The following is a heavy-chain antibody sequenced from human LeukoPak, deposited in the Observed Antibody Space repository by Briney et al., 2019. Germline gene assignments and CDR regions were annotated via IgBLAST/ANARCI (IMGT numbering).Heavy chain of an antibody. D-gene: IGHD3-10*01. CDR2: IYPGDSDT. CDR1: GYSFTSYW. Sequence: GESLKISCKGSGYSFTSYWIGWVRQMPGKGLEWMGIIYPGDSDTRYSPSFQGRVTISADKSIGTAYLQWSSLKASDTAMYYCARQRFTMRAYAGNWFDPWGQGTLVTVSS. J-gene: IGHJ5*02. V-gene: IGHV5-51*01. CDR3: ARQRFTMRAYAGNWFDP.